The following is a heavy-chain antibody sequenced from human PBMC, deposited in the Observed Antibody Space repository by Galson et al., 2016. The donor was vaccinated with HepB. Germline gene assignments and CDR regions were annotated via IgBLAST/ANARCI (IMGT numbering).Heavy chain of an antibody. CDR1: GFTFSSYE. D-gene: IGHD6-19*01. V-gene: IGHV3-48*03. CDR2: ISSTGNTI. CDR3: ASSGWQIFDY. Sequence: SLRLSCAASGFTFSSYEMNWVRQAPGKGLEWVSYISSTGNTIYYADFVKGRFTISRDNAKNSLYLQMNSLRAEDTAVYYCASSGWQIFDYWGQGALVTVSS. J-gene: IGHJ4*02.